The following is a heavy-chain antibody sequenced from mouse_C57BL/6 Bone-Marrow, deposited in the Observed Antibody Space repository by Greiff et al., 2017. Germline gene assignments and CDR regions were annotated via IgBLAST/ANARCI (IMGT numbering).Heavy chain of an antibody. CDR2: INPNYGTT. D-gene: IGHD2-4*01. J-gene: IGHJ4*01. V-gene: IGHV1-39*01. CDR3: ARGYDYDYAMDY. CDR1: GYSFTDYN. Sequence: VQVKQSGPELVKPGASVKLSCKASGYSFTDYNMNWVKQSNGKSLEWIGVINPNYGTTSYNQKFKGKATLTVDQSSSTAYMQLNSLTAEDSAVYYSARGYDYDYAMDYWGQGTSVTVSS.